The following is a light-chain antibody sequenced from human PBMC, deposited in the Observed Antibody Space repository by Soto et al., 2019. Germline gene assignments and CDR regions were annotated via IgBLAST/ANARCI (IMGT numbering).Light chain of an antibody. J-gene: IGLJ3*02. CDR2: GNS. CDR3: QSYDSSLSGWV. Sequence: QSVLTQPPSVSGAPGQRVTLSCTGYNSNIGAGYDVHWYQQLPGTAPKLLIYGNSNRPSGVPDRFSASKSGTSASLAITGLQAEDGADYYCQSYDSSLSGWVFGGGTKLTVL. V-gene: IGLV1-40*01. CDR1: NSNIGAGYD.